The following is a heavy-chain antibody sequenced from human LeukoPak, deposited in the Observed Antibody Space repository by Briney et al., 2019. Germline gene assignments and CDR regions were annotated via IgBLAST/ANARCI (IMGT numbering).Heavy chain of an antibody. Sequence: SETLSLTCAVYGGSFSGYYWSWIRQPPGKGLEWIGEINHSGSTNYNPSLKSRVTISVDTSKNQFSLKLSSVTAADTAVYYCARGAAMILAYWGQGTLVTVSS. CDR3: ARGAAMILAY. CDR2: INHSGST. J-gene: IGHJ4*02. D-gene: IGHD3-22*01. V-gene: IGHV4-34*01. CDR1: GGSFSGYY.